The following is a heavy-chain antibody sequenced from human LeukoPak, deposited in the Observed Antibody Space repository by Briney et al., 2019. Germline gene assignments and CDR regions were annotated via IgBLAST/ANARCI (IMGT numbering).Heavy chain of an antibody. Sequence: PSETLSLTCAVYGGSFSGYYWSWIRQPPGKGLEWIGEINHSGSTNYNPSLKSRVTISVDTSKNQFSLKLSSVTAADTAVYYRARGRSGYSSGTYYYYYYMDVWGKGTTVTVSS. V-gene: IGHV4-34*01. CDR1: GGSFSGYY. CDR3: ARGRSGYSSGTYYYYYYMDV. CDR2: INHSGST. J-gene: IGHJ6*03. D-gene: IGHD5-18*01.